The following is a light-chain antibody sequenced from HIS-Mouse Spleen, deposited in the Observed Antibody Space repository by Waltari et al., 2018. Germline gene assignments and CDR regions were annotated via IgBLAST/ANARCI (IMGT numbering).Light chain of an antibody. CDR2: DVS. CDR1: RSDVGGYNY. V-gene: IGLV2-14*03. J-gene: IGLJ3*02. Sequence: QSALTQPASVSGSPGPSNPISCTGTRSDVGGYNYVSSYQQHPGKSPKLMIYDVSNRPSGVSNRFSGSKSGNTASLTISGLQAEDEADYYCSSYTSSSTLVFGGGTKLTVL. CDR3: SSYTSSSTLV.